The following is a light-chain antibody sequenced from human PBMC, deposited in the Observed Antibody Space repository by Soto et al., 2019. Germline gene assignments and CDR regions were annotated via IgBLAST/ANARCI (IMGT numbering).Light chain of an antibody. V-gene: IGKV1-27*01. CDR1: RDIGRY. CDR2: AAS. J-gene: IGKJ5*01. CDR3: QKYDGVPAT. Sequence: DVQMTQSPPSLSASVGDSVTITCRASRDIGRYLAWYQQKPGKRPNLLIYAASTLQSGVPSRFSGSGSGTDFTLTISSLQPDDVASYYCQKYDGVPATFGQGTRLDIK.